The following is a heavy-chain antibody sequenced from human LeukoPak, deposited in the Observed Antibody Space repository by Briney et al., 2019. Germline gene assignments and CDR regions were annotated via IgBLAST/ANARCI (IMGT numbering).Heavy chain of an antibody. CDR2: INHSGST. CDR3: ARGKRYCSSTSCYRGAFDI. CDR1: GGSFSGYH. Sequence: SETLSLTCAVYGGSFSGYHWSWIRQPPGKGLEWIGEINHSGSTNYNPSLKSRVTISVDTSKNQFSLKLSSVTAADTAVYYCARGKRYCSSTSCYRGAFDIWGQGTMVTVSS. D-gene: IGHD2-2*01. J-gene: IGHJ3*02. V-gene: IGHV4-34*01.